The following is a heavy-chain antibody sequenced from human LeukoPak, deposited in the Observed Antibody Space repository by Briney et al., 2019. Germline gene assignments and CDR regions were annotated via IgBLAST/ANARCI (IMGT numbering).Heavy chain of an antibody. V-gene: IGHV1-69*13. CDR3: AREEYRGGDCYYKPAFDI. CDR1: GGTFSSYA. Sequence: SVKVSCKASGGTFSSYAISWVRQAPGQGLEWMGGIIPIFGTANYAQKFQGRVTITADESTSTAYMELSSLRSEDTAVYYCAREEYRGGDCYYKPAFDIWGQGTMVTVSS. CDR2: IIPIFGTA. D-gene: IGHD2-21*02. J-gene: IGHJ3*02.